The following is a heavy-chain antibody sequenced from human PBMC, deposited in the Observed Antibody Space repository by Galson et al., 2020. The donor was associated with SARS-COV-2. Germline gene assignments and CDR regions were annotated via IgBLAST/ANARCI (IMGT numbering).Heavy chain of an antibody. J-gene: IGHJ6*02. V-gene: IGHV3-53*01. CDR1: GFTVSSNY. CDR3: ASCSAVAGTFYYYGMDV. Sequence: GESLKISCAASGFTVSSNYMSWVRQAPGKGLEWVSVIYSGGSTYYADSVKGRFTISRDNSKNTLYLQMNSLRAEDTAVYYCASCSAVAGTFYYYGMDVWGQGTTVTVSS. D-gene: IGHD6-19*01. CDR2: IYSGGST.